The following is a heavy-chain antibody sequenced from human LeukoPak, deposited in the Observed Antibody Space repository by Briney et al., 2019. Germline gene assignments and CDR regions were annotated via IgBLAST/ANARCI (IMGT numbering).Heavy chain of an antibody. J-gene: IGHJ4*02. Sequence: SGGSLRLSCAASGFTVSSNYMSWVRQAPGKGLEWVSVIYSGGSTYYADSVKGRFTISRDNSKNTLYLQMNSLRAEDTAVYYCARALHKGGGNYWGQGTLVTVSS. CDR3: ARALHKGGGNY. CDR1: GFTVSSNY. V-gene: IGHV3-53*01. D-gene: IGHD3-16*01. CDR2: IYSGGST.